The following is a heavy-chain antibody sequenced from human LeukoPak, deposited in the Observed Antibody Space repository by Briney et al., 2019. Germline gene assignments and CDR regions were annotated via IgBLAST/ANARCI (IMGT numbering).Heavy chain of an antibody. V-gene: IGHV4-4*02. J-gene: IGHJ3*01. CDR2: IYHSGST. CDR3: ARDRSIAAPGT. CDR1: GGSISSSYW. Sequence: SETLSLTCAVSGGSISSSYWWSWVRQPPGKGLEWIGEIYHSGSTNYNPSLKSRVTISVDKPKSQFSLKLSSVTAADTAVYYCARDRSIAAPGTWGQGTMVTVSS. D-gene: IGHD6-13*01.